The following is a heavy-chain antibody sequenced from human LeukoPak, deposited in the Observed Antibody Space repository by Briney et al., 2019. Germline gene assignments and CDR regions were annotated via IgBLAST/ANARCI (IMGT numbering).Heavy chain of an antibody. CDR3: ARGSWEFTFGGVMSAFDY. J-gene: IGHJ4*02. CDR2: ISSSSSYI. V-gene: IGHV3-21*01. D-gene: IGHD3-16*01. CDR1: GFTFNIYA. Sequence: GGSLRLSCAASGFTFNIYAMNWVRQAPGKGLEWVSSISSSSSYIYYADSVKGRFTISRDNAKNSLYLQMNSLRAEDTAVYYCARGSWEFTFGGVMSAFDYWGQGTLVTVSS.